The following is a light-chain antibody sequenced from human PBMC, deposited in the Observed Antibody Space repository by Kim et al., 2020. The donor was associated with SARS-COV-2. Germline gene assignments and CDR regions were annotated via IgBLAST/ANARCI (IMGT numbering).Light chain of an antibody. J-gene: IGKJ4*01. CDR3: QQYDSWPPLT. CDR2: GAS. Sequence: EIMMTQSPATLSVSPGERAALSCRASQSISSNLAWYQQRPGQAPRLLIFGASTRATGIPARFSGSGSGTEFTLTISSLQSEDFAVYYCQQYDSWPPLTFGGGTKLEI. V-gene: IGKV3-15*01. CDR1: QSISSN.